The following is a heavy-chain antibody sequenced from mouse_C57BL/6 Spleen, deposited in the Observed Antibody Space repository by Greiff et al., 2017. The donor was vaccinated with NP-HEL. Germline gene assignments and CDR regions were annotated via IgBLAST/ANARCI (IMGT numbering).Heavy chain of an antibody. V-gene: IGHV1-64*01. CDR2: IHPNSGST. Sequence: VQLQQPGAELVKPGASVKLSCKASGYTFTSYWMHWVKQRPGQGLEWIGMIHPNSGSTNYNEKFKSKATLTVDKSYSTAYMQLSSLTSEDSAVYYCARSPSITAVVATENWYFDVWGTGTTVTVSS. J-gene: IGHJ1*03. CDR3: ARSPSITAVVATENWYFDV. D-gene: IGHD1-1*01. CDR1: GYTFTSYW.